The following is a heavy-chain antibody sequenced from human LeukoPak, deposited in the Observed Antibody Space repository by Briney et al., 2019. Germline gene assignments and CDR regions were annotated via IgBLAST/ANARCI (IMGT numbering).Heavy chain of an antibody. V-gene: IGHV1-8*01. D-gene: IGHD6-19*01. J-gene: IGHJ4*02. Sequence: ASVKVSCKASGYTFTSYDINWVRQATGQGLEGMGWMNPNSGNTGYAQKFQGRVTMTRNTSISTAYMELSSLRSEDTAVYYCARRSSGWSGVDYWGQGTLVTVSS. CDR1: GYTFTSYD. CDR2: MNPNSGNT. CDR3: ARRSSGWSGVDY.